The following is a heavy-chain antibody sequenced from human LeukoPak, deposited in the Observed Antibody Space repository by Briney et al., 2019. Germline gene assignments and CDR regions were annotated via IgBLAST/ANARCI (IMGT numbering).Heavy chain of an antibody. CDR2: IYYSGST. CDR3: ARVSRSGSYFGAFET. CDR1: GDSIRSSSYY. D-gene: IGHD1-26*01. Sequence: SETLSLTCTVSGDSIRSSSYYWGWTRQPPGKGLEWIGNIYYSGSTYYNPSLTSRVTISVDTSKNQFSLKLSSVTAADTAVYYCARVSRSGSYFGAFETWGQGTMVTVSS. J-gene: IGHJ3*02. V-gene: IGHV4-39*07.